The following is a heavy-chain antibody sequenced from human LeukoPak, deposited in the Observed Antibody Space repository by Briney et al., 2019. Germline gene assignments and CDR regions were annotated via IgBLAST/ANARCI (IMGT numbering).Heavy chain of an antibody. CDR2: IIPIFGTA. J-gene: IGHJ4*02. D-gene: IGHD3-10*01. Sequence: SVKVSCKASGGTFSSYAISWVRQAPGQGLEWMGGIIPIFGTANYAQKFQGRVTITADESTSTAYMELSSLRSEDTAVYYCARGMYRNGSGSYYHFDYWGWGTLVTVSS. CDR1: GGTFSSYA. V-gene: IGHV1-69*01. CDR3: ARGMYRNGSGSYYHFDY.